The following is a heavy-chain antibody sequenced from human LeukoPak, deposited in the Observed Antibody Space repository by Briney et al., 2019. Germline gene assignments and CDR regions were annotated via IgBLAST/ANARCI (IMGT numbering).Heavy chain of an antibody. CDR3: ARGGGAYCGDDCCRNCDY. J-gene: IGHJ4*02. Sequence: GGSLRLSCAASGLTLSSSYLSWVRQAPGEGLEGVSVIYSGGSTYYADSVQGRFTISRDKNTLYLQMNDLRAEDTAVYYCARGGGAYCGDDCCRNCDYWGQGTLVTVSS. CDR1: GLTLSSSY. V-gene: IGHV3-66*02. D-gene: IGHD2-21*02. CDR2: IYSGGST.